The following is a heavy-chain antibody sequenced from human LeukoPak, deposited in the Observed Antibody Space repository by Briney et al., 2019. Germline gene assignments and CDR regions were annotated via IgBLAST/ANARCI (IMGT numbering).Heavy chain of an antibody. CDR1: GGSISGGAYS. CDR3: ARGTTVTTVGAFDI. CDR2: IYHSGST. D-gene: IGHD4-17*01. J-gene: IGHJ3*02. V-gene: IGHV4-30-2*01. Sequence: SETLSLTCAVSGGSISGGAYSWSWIRQPPGKGLEWIGYIYHSGSTSCNPSLKSRVTISVDRSKKQFSLKLSSVTAADTAVYYCARGTTVTTVGAFDIWGQGTMVTVSS.